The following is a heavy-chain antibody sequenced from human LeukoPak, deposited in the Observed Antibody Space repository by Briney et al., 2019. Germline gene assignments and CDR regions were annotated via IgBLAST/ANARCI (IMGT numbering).Heavy chain of an antibody. D-gene: IGHD6-19*01. CDR2: INPNSGGT. J-gene: IGHJ4*02. Sequence: ASVKVSCKASGYTFTGYYMHWVRQAPGQGLEWMGWINPNSGGTNYAQKFQGRVTMTRDTSISTAYTELSRLRSDDTAVYYCAIFGAIAVAGTVYWGQGTLVTVSS. V-gene: IGHV1-2*02. CDR3: AIFGAIAVAGTVY. CDR1: GYTFTGYY.